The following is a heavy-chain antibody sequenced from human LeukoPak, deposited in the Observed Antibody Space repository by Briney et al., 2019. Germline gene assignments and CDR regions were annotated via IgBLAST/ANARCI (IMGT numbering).Heavy chain of an antibody. J-gene: IGHJ3*02. CDR3: AKEYNYDILTGYRAGAFDI. CDR1: GFTFSSYG. Sequence: GGSLRLSCAASGFTFSSYGMHWVRQAPGKGLEWAAFIRYDGSNKYYADSVKGRFTISRDNSKNTLYLQMNSLRAEDTAVYYCAKEYNYDILTGYRAGAFDIWGQGTMVTVSS. CDR2: IRYDGSNK. V-gene: IGHV3-30*02. D-gene: IGHD3-9*01.